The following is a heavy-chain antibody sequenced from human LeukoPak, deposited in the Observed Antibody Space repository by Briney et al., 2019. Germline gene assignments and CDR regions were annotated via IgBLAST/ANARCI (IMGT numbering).Heavy chain of an antibody. J-gene: IGHJ4*02. CDR1: GFTFSSYG. D-gene: IGHD5-18*01. CDR3: AKNRYSNDPLDY. V-gene: IGHV3-30*02. Sequence: GGSLRLSCAASGFTFSSYGMHWVRQAPGKGLKWEAFLRFDINNKYYEDSAKDRLTITSDNYKNTLYLQMNSLRAEDTAVYYCAKNRYSNDPLDYWGQGTLVTVSS. CDR2: LRFDINNK.